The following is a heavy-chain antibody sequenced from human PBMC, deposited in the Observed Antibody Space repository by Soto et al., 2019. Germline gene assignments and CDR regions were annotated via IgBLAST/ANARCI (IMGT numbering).Heavy chain of an antibody. Sequence: QVQLQESGPGLVKPSQTLSLTCTVSGGSISSGDYYWSWIRQPPGKGLEWIGYIYYSGSTYYNPSLKSRVTISVDTSKNQFPLKLSSVTAADTAVYYCSVSILRLSRAYYYYGMDVWGQGTTVTVSS. J-gene: IGHJ6*02. CDR3: SVSILRLSRAYYYYGMDV. CDR1: GGSISSGDYY. V-gene: IGHV4-30-4*01. D-gene: IGHD3-3*01. CDR2: IYYSGST.